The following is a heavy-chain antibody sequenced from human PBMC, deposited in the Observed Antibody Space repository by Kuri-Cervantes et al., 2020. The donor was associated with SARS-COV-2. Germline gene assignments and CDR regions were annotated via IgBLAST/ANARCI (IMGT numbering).Heavy chain of an antibody. V-gene: IGHV3-21*01. CDR3: ARDWAGTEGFDAFDI. D-gene: IGHD6-19*01. Sequence: GESLKISCAASGFTFSSYSMNWVRQAPGKGLEWVSSISSSSSYIYYADSVKGRFTISRDNAKNSLYLQMNSLRAEDTAVYYRARDWAGTEGFDAFDIWGQGTMVTDSS. CDR2: ISSSSSYI. CDR1: GFTFSSYS. J-gene: IGHJ3*02.